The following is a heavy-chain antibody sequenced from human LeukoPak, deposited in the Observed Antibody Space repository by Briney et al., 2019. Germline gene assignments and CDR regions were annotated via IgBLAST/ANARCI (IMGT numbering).Heavy chain of an antibody. D-gene: IGHD1-26*01. CDR1: GGTFSSYA. CDR2: ITPILGTS. Sequence: RASVKVSCKASGGTFSSYAFSWVRQAPGQGLEWMGGITPILGTSNYAQKFQGRVTITTDESTSTAYMELSSLRSEDTAVYYCARNIRIARGGSYLYFLYYFDYWGQGTLVTVSS. V-gene: IGHV1-69*05. CDR3: ARNIRIARGGSYLYFLYYFDY. J-gene: IGHJ4*02.